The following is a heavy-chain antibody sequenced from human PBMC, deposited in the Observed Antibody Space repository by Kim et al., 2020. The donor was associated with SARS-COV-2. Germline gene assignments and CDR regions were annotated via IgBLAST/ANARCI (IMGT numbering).Heavy chain of an antibody. J-gene: IGHJ4*01. Sequence: GGSLRLSCSTSGFTFGDYAMSWVRQAPGKGLEWVGFIRSNSYGGTTEYAASVKGRFILSRDDSKRIAYLHMNSPKTEATADYYCTSLKYREGWLLSFFD. D-gene: IGHD6-6*01. CDR1: GFTFGDYA. V-gene: IGHV3-49*04. CDR3: TSLKYREGWLLSFFD. CDR2: IRSNSYGGTT.